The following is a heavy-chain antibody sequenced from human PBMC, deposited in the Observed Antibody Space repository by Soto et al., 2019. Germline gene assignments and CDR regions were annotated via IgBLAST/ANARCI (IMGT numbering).Heavy chain of an antibody. V-gene: IGHV3-21*01. CDR1: GFTFSSYS. D-gene: IGHD2-15*01. CDR3: ARTGCSGGSCYDWYFDL. Sequence: EVQLVESGGGLVKPGGSLRLSCAASGFTFSSYSMNWVRQAPGKGLEWVSSISSSSSYIYYADSVKGRFTSSRYNAKSSLYLQMNSLRAEDTAVYYCARTGCSGGSCYDWYFDLWGRGTLVTVSS. J-gene: IGHJ2*01. CDR2: ISSSSSYI.